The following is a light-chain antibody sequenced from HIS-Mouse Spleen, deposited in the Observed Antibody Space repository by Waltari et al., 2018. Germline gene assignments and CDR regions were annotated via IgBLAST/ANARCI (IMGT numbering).Light chain of an antibody. CDR2: EDR. Sequence: SYELPQPPSVSVSPGQTARITSSGDALPKKYAYWYQQKSGQAPVLGIYEDRKRPSGSSEGSSGSSSGTMATLTISGAQVEDEADYYCYSTDSSGNHRVFGGGTKLTVL. CDR1: ALPKKY. V-gene: IGLV3-10*01. J-gene: IGLJ2*01. CDR3: YSTDSSGNHRV.